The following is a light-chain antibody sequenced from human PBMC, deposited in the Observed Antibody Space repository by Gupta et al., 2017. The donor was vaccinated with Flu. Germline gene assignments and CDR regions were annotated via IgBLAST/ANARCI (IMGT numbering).Light chain of an antibody. CDR1: NIERKS. V-gene: IGLV3-21*02. J-gene: IGLJ1*01. CDR3: HVWDTSDHIYV. CDR2: DDA. Sequence: SSLPTQPPSSSVAPGQTATISCAGHNIERKSVHWYQQKPGQAPVLVVYDDAGRPSGIPERFSGSNSGSPATLTISRVEVGDEADYYCHVWDTSDHIYVFGPGTKVTVL.